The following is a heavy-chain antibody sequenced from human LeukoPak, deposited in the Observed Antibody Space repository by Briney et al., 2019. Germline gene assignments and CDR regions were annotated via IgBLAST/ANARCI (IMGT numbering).Heavy chain of an antibody. CDR1: GYTFTSYD. V-gene: IGHV1-8*01. J-gene: IGHJ4*02. Sequence: ASVKVSCKASGYTFTSYDINWVRQATGQGLEWMGWMNPNSGNTGYAQKFQGRVTMTRNTSISTAYMELSSLRSGDTAVYYCARGRDIAARLYYFDYWGQGTLVTVSS. D-gene: IGHD6-6*01. CDR3: ARGRDIAARLYYFDY. CDR2: MNPNSGNT.